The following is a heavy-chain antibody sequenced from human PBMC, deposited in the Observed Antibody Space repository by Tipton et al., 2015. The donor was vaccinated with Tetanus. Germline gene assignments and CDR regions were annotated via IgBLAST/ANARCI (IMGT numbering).Heavy chain of an antibody. V-gene: IGHV4-59*02. Sequence: TLSLTCTVSGDSVSGYYWSWIRQPPGKGLEWIGYVYYTGSTNHNPSLKSRVTISMDRSKNQISLQLTSVAAADTAVYYCARDSYYSSRWSFADYWGQGTLVTVSS. D-gene: IGHD3-22*01. CDR1: GDSVSGYY. CDR3: ARDSYYSSRWSFADY. CDR2: VYYTGST. J-gene: IGHJ4*02.